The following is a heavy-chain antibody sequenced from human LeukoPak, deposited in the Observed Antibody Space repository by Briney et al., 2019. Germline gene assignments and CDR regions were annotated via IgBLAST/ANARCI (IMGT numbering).Heavy chain of an antibody. J-gene: IGHJ3*02. CDR2: IYYSGST. CDR1: GGSISSSSYY. CDR3: ARRSQYYYDSRKAFDI. V-gene: IGHV4-39*07. Sequence: SETLSLTCTVSGGSISSSSYYWGWIRQPPGKGLEWIGSIYYSGSTYYNPSLKSRVTISVDTSKNQFSLKLSSVTAADTAVYYCARRSQYYYDSRKAFDIWGQGTMVTVSS. D-gene: IGHD3-22*01.